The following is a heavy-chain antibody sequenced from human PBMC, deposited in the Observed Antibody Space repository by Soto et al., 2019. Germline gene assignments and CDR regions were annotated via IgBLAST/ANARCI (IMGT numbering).Heavy chain of an antibody. Sequence: EVQLVESGGGLVQPGRSLRLSCAASGFTFDDYAMHWVRQAPGKGLEWVSGISWNSGSIGYADSVKGRFTISRDNAKNSLYLQMNSLRAEDTALYYCAKGGYFAWLSPGDAFDIWGQGTMVTVSS. CDR1: GFTFDDYA. V-gene: IGHV3-9*01. CDR3: AKGGYFAWLSPGDAFDI. D-gene: IGHD3-9*01. CDR2: ISWNSGSI. J-gene: IGHJ3*02.